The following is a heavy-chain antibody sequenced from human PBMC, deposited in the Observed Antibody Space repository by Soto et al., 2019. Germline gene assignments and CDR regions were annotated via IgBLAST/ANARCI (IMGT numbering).Heavy chain of an antibody. CDR1: GGSISRYY. V-gene: IGHV4-59*01. CDR3: ARALYYSGSGSYIWSNHDDGMDV. D-gene: IGHD3-10*01. Sequence: HVQLQESGPGLVKPSETLSLTCTVSGGSISRYYWSWIRQPPGKGLEWIGYIYYSGRTNYNPSLKRRVTIPEDTAKNEYSLKLSTVTAADTAVYYCARALYYSGSGSYIWSNHDDGMDVWGQGTKVTVSS. CDR2: IYYSGRT. J-gene: IGHJ6*02.